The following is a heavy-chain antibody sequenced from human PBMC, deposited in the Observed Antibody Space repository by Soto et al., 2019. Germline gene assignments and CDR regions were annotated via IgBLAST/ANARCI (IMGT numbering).Heavy chain of an antibody. CDR3: AKRKYCPSTTCFDY. V-gene: IGHV3-33*06. CDR1: GFTFSSYG. Sequence: GGSLRLSCAASGFTFSSYGMHWVRQAPGKGLEWVAVIWYDGSNKYYADSVKGRFTISRDNSENILYLQMNSLRAEDTAVYYCAKRKYCPSTTCFDYWGQGTQVTVSS. CDR2: IWYDGSNK. D-gene: IGHD2-2*01. J-gene: IGHJ4*02.